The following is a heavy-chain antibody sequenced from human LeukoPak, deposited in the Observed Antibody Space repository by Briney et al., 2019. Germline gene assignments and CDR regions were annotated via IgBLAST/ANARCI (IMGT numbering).Heavy chain of an antibody. V-gene: IGHV4-34*01. Sequence: SETLSLTCAVYGGSFSGYYWSWIRQPPGKGLEWIGEINHSGSTNYNPSLKSRVTISVDTSKNQFSLKLSSVTAADTAVYYCARGNDILTGYSFWTFDIRGQGTMVTVSS. CDR3: ARGNDILTGYSFWTFDI. CDR2: INHSGST. CDR1: GGSFSGYY. J-gene: IGHJ3*02. D-gene: IGHD3-9*01.